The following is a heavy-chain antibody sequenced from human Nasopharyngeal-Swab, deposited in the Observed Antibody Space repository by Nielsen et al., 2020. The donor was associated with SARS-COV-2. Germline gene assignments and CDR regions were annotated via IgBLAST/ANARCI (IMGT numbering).Heavy chain of an antibody. CDR1: GFTFSSYS. CDR2: ISSSSSPI. CDR3: ARDTVLRYFDWLSGDYGMDV. D-gene: IGHD3-9*01. J-gene: IGHJ6*02. Sequence: GESLKIYCAASGFTFSSYSMNWVRQAQGKGLEWVSYISSSSSPIYYADSVKGRFTLSRDNAKNSLYLQMNSLRAEDTAVYYCARDTVLRYFDWLSGDYGMDVWGQGTTVTVSS. V-gene: IGHV3-48*01.